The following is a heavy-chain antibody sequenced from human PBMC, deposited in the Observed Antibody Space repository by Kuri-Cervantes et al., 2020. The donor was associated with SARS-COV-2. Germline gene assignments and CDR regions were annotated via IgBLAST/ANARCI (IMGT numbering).Heavy chain of an antibody. CDR1: GFTFSRST. J-gene: IGHJ3*02. D-gene: IGHD3-22*01. CDR2: IWYDGSVE. CDR3: ANGGSGYYLHDAFDI. Sequence: GESLKISCAASGFTFSRSTMHWVRQAPGKGLEWVALIWYDGSVEYYGDSVKGRFTISRDQAKNTLHLQMNNLRVEDAGVYYCANGGSGYYLHDAFDIWGQGTMVTVSS. V-gene: IGHV3-30*02.